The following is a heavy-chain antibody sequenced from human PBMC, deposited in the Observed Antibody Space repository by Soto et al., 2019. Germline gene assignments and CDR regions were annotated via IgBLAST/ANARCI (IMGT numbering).Heavy chain of an antibody. J-gene: IGHJ6*02. CDR1: GGSISSYY. D-gene: IGHD6-6*01. CDR3: ARGSSIAGLYYGMDV. CDR2: IYYNGAT. Sequence: SETLSLTCTVSGGSISSYYWSWIRQPPGKGLEWIGYIYYNGATRYNPSLMSRVTISLDASKNQFSLKLSSVTAADTAVYYCARGSSIAGLYYGMDVWGQGTTVTVSS. V-gene: IGHV4-59*12.